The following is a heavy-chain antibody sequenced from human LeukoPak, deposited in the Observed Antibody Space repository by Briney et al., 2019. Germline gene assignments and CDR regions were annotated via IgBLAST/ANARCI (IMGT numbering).Heavy chain of an antibody. CDR3: AKVAHYYYGSESYYFFEQ. J-gene: IGHJ4*02. Sequence: GGSLRLSCAASGFTFSNYEMNWVRQAPGKGLEWISHISNIGDIIHYADSVEGRFTISRDNAKNSLYLQMNSLRVEDTAIYYCAKVAHYYYGSESYYFFEQWGQGTPVTASS. V-gene: IGHV3-48*03. CDR2: ISNIGDII. CDR1: GFTFSNYE. D-gene: IGHD3-10*01.